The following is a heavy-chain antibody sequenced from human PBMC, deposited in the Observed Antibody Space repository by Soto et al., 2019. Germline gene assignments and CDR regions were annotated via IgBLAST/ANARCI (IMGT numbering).Heavy chain of an antibody. CDR1: GFTFSSYG. CDR3: AREKTGTTGAFDI. D-gene: IGHD1-1*01. Sequence: GGSLRLSCAASGFTFSSYGMHWVRQAPGKGLEWVAVIWYDGSNKYYADSVKGRFTISRDNSKNTLSLQMNSLRAEDTAVYYCAREKTGTTGAFDIWGQGTMVTVSS. J-gene: IGHJ3*02. CDR2: IWYDGSNK. V-gene: IGHV3-33*01.